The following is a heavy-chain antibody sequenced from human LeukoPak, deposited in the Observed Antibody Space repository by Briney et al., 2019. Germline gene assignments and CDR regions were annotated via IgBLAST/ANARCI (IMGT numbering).Heavy chain of an antibody. Sequence: GGSLRLSCAASGFTFSYYAMHWVRQAPGKGLEWVAVISYDGSNKFYADSVRGRFTISRDNSKSTLYLQMSSLRAEDTAVYYCARFVSIAEENWFDPWGQGTLVTVSS. D-gene: IGHD6-6*01. V-gene: IGHV3-30*15. CDR1: GFTFSYYA. CDR3: ARFVSIAEENWFDP. CDR2: ISYDGSNK. J-gene: IGHJ5*02.